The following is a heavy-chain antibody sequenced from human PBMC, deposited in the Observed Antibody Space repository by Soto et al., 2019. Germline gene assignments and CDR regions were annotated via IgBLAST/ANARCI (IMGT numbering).Heavy chain of an antibody. V-gene: IGHV3-11*01. Sequence: GGSLRLSCAASGFTFSDFYMSWVRQAPGKGLEWISYISSSGSLIYYADSVKGRFTISRDNANNSLYLQMNSLRVEDTAVYYCVRDPPPGSETVYMDVWGQGXTVTVSS. J-gene: IGHJ6*02. D-gene: IGHD6-19*01. CDR3: VRDPPPGSETVYMDV. CDR1: GFTFSDFY. CDR2: ISSSGSLI.